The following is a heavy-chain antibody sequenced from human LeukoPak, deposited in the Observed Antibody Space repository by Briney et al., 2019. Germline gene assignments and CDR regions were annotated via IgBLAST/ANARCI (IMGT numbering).Heavy chain of an antibody. V-gene: IGHV4-39*01. CDR3: ARQHLDYGSGSYILDY. J-gene: IGHJ4*02. CDR2: IYYSGST. Sequence: PSETLSLTCTVSGGSISSSSYYWGWIRQPPGKGLEWIGSIYYSGSTYYNPSLKSRVTISVDTSKNQFSLKLSSVTAADTAVYYCARQHLDYGSGSYILDYWGQGTLVTVSS. D-gene: IGHD3-10*01. CDR1: GGSISSSSYY.